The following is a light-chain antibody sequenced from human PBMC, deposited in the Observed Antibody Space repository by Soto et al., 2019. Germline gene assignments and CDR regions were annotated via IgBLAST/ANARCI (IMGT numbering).Light chain of an antibody. J-gene: IGLJ3*02. CDR3: AAWDDSLSSWV. CDR1: SSNIGSNY. Sequence: QSVLTQPPSASGTPGQRVTISCSGSSSNIGSNYVYWYQQLPGTAPKLLIHWNNQRPSGVPDRLSGSKSGTSASLAISGLRSEDEADFYCAAWDDSLSSWVFGGGTQLTVL. CDR2: WNN. V-gene: IGLV1-47*01.